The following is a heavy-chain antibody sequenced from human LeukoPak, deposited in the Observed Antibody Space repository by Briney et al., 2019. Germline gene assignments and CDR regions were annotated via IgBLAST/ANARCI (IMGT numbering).Heavy chain of an antibody. CDR2: ISGSGGST. J-gene: IGHJ4*02. Sequence: GGSLRLSCAASGFTFSSYAMSWVRQAPGKGLEWVSAISGSGGSTYYADSVKGRFTISRDNSKNTLYLQMNSLRAEDTAVYYCARDRRGDYDSSGYYSKFDYWGQGTLVTVSS. CDR1: GFTFSSYA. D-gene: IGHD3-22*01. CDR3: ARDRRGDYDSSGYYSKFDY. V-gene: IGHV3-23*01.